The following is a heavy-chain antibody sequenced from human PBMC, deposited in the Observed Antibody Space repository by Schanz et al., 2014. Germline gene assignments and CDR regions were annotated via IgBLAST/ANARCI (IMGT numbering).Heavy chain of an antibody. V-gene: IGHV3-30*19. Sequence: QVQLVESGGHLVQPGRSLRLSCATSGLNFDYYGMNWVRQAPGKGLEWAALISHDENNKHYVDSVEGRFTISRDNSKSMLFLEMSSLRVEDTAVYYCARGRTFDYWGQGTLVTVSS. CDR2: ISHDENNK. CDR1: GLNFDYYG. CDR3: ARGRTFDY. J-gene: IGHJ4*02.